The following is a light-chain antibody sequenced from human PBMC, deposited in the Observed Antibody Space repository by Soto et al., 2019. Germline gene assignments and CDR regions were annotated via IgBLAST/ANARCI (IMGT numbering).Light chain of an antibody. CDR1: SGHSSYI. V-gene: IGLV4-60*02. CDR2: LESSGSY. CDR3: ETWDSNPRV. J-gene: IGLJ3*02. Sequence: QLVLTQSSSASASLGSSVKLTCTLSSGHSSYIIAWHQQQPGKAPRYLMKLESSGSYNKGSGVPDRFSGSSSGADRYLTISNLLFEDEADYYCETWDSNPRVFGGGTKVTVL.